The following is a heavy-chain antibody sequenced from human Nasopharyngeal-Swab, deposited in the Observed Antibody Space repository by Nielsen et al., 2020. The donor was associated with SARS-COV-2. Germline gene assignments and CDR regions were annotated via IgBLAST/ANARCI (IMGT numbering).Heavy chain of an antibody. V-gene: IGHV4-34*01. CDR1: GGSFSGYY. J-gene: IGHJ5*02. CDR2: INHSGST. CDR3: ARGNRNNWFDP. Sequence: SETLSLTCSVYGGSFSGYYWSWIRQPPGKGLEWIGEINHSGSTNYNPSLKSRVTISVDTSKNQFSLKLSSVTAAETAVYYCARGNRNNWFDPWGQGTLVTVSS.